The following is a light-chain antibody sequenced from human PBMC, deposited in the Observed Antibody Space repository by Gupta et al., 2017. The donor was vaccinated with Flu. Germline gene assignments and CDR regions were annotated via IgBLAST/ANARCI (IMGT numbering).Light chain of an antibody. CDR1: SSDVGGYNY. V-gene: IGLV2-14*01. J-gene: IGLJ3*02. CDR3: SSYTSSSTQV. CDR2: EVS. Sequence: QSPLPQPASLSPSPGQSITISCPGTSSDVGGYNYVSWYQQHPGKAPKLMIYEVSNRPSGVSNRFSGSKSGNTASLTISGLQAEDEADYYCSSYTSSSTQVFGGGTKLTVL.